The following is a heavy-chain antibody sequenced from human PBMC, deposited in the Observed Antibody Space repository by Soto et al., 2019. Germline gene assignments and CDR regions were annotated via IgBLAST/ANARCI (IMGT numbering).Heavy chain of an antibody. CDR1: GGSISSSSYY. J-gene: IGHJ3*02. CDR2: IYYSGST. Sequence: PSETLSVTCTVSGGSISSSSYYRGWIRQPPGKGLEWIGSIYYSGSTYYNPSLKSRVTISVDTSKNQFSLKLSSVTAADTAVYYCARHRGPRITIFGVVIAHFDIWGQGTMVTVSS. CDR3: ARHRGPRITIFGVVIAHFDI. V-gene: IGHV4-39*01. D-gene: IGHD3-3*01.